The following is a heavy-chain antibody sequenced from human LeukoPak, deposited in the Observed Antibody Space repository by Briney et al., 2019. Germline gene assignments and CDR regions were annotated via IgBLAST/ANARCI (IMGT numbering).Heavy chain of an antibody. CDR3: ARENDRYGRIDY. V-gene: IGHV4-59*01. CDR1: GGSIRSYY. D-gene: IGHD5-18*01. CDR2: VSYSGST. J-gene: IGHJ4*02. Sequence: SETLSLTCTVSGGSIRSYYWSWIRQPPGKGLEWIGYVSYSGSTDYNPSLKSRVIISIDTSKTQFSLRLSSVTAADTAVYYCARENDRYGRIDYWGQGTQVTVSS.